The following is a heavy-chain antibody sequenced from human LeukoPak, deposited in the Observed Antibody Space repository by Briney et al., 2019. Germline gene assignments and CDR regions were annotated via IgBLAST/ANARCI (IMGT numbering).Heavy chain of an antibody. CDR2: ISRSGSTR. Sequence: GGSLRLSCAASGFTFSDYYMSWIRQAPGKGLEWVSHISRSGSTRYYADSLKGRFTISRDNAKNSLYLQMNSLTAEDTAIYYCARSLISAVIGMDVWGQGTAVTVSS. V-gene: IGHV3-11*04. CDR3: ARSLISAVIGMDV. CDR1: GFTFSDYY. D-gene: IGHD3-3*01. J-gene: IGHJ6*02.